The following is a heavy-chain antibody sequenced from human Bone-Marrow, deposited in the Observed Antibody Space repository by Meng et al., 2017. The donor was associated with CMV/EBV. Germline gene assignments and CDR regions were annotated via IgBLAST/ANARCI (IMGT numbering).Heavy chain of an antibody. V-gene: IGHV3-15*01. J-gene: IGHJ1*01. Sequence: GESLKISCAASGFTFDDYAMHWVRQAPGKGLEWVGRIKSKSDGETIDYAAPVRGRFIISRDDSKNTLYLQLTSLKTEDTAVYYCTTRDFWGHGTVVTVSS. CDR1: GFTFDDYA. CDR3: TTRDF. D-gene: IGHD5-24*01. CDR2: IKSKSDGETI.